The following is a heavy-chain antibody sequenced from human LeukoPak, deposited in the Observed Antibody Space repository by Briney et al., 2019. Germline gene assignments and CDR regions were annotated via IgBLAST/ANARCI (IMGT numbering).Heavy chain of an antibody. V-gene: IGHV1-2*02. CDR2: INPNSGGT. D-gene: IGHD1-26*01. CDR1: GYTFTGYY. CDR3: ARGSGSYYGYNWFDP. Sequence: ASVKVSCKASGYTFTGYYMHWVRQAPGQGLEWMGWINPNSGGTNYAQKFQGRVTMTADKSTSTAYMELSSLRSEDTAVYYCARGSGSYYGYNWFDPWGQGTLVTVSS. J-gene: IGHJ5*02.